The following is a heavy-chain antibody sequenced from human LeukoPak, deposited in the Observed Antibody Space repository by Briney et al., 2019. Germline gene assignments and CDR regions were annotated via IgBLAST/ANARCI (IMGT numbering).Heavy chain of an antibody. CDR2: IYYSGST. CDR1: GGSISSYY. V-gene: IGHV4-59*01. Sequence: SETLSLTCTVSGGSISSYYWSWIRQPPGKGLEWIGYIYYSGSTNYNPSLKRRVTISVDTSKNQVSLKLSSVTAADTAVYYYARAEGQTFDYWGQGTLVTVSS. CDR3: ARAEGQTFDY. J-gene: IGHJ4*02.